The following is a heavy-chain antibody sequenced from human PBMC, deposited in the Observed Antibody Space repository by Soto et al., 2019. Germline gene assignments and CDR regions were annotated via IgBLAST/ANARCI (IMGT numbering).Heavy chain of an antibody. CDR3: ARGGDVEMATFDY. CDR1: GGSFSGYY. CDR2: INHSGST. D-gene: IGHD5-12*01. V-gene: IGHV4-34*01. J-gene: IGHJ4*01. Sequence: QVQLQQWGAGLLKPSETLSLTCAVYGGSFSGYYWSWIRQPPGKGLEWIGEINHSGSTNYNPSLKSRVTISVDTSKNQFSLKLSSVTAADTAVYYCARGGDVEMATFDYWGHGTLVTVSS.